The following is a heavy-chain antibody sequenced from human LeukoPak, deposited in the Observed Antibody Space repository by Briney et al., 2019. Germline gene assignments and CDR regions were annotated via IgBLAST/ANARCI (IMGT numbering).Heavy chain of an antibody. V-gene: IGHV3-53*01. J-gene: IGHJ4*02. CDR1: GFTFSSYS. CDR3: ARETSVAGSET. D-gene: IGHD6-19*01. CDR2: IYSGGST. Sequence: GGSLRLSCAASGFTFSSYSMNWVRQAPGKGLEWVSVIYSGGSTYYADSVKGRFTISRDNSKNTLYLQMNSLRAEDTAVYYCARETSVAGSETWGQGTLVTVSS.